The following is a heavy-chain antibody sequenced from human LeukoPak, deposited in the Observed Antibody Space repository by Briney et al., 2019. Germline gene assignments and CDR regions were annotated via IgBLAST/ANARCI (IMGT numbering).Heavy chain of an antibody. CDR3: ARGPQRMLLYNWFDP. D-gene: IGHD2-8*01. J-gene: IGHJ5*02. CDR1: GGSFSGYY. Sequence: SETLSLTCAVYGGSFSGYYWSWIRRPPGKGLEWIGEINHSGRTNYNPSLKSRVTISVDTSKNQFSLKLSSVTAADTAVYYCARGPQRMLLYNWFDPWGQGTLVTVSS. CDR2: INHSGRT. V-gene: IGHV4-34*01.